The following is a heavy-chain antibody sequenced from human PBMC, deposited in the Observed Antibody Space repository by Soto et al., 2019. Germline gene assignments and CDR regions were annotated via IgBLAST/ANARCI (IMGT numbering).Heavy chain of an antibody. V-gene: IGHV3-21*01. Sequence: GGSLRLSCAASGFTFSSYSMNWVRQAPGKGLEWVSSISSSSSYIYYADSVKGRFTISRDNAKNSLYLQMNSLRAEDTAVYYCARSMVNEDIVALAVFDAFDIWGQGTMVTVSS. CDR2: ISSSSSYI. J-gene: IGHJ3*02. CDR1: GFTFSSYS. CDR3: ARSMVNEDIVALAVFDAFDI. D-gene: IGHD5-12*01.